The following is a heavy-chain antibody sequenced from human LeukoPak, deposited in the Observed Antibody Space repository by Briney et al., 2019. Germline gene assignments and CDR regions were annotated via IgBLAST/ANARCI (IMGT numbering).Heavy chain of an antibody. V-gene: IGHV3-23*01. CDR1: GFTFSSYA. CDR3: AKRSSSWHNRVSYYYMDV. Sequence: GSLRLSCAASGFTFSSYAMSWVRQAPGKGLEWVSAISGSGGSTYYADSVKGRFTISRDNSKNTLYLQMNSLRAEDTAVYYCAKRSSSWHNRVSYYYMDVWGKGTTVTVSS. CDR2: ISGSGGST. J-gene: IGHJ6*03. D-gene: IGHD6-13*01.